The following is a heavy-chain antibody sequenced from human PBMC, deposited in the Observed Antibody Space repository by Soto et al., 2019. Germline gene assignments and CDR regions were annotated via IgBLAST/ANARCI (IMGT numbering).Heavy chain of an antibody. J-gene: IGHJ4*02. D-gene: IGHD2-21*02. CDR3: AKDKDRVTFSYYFDS. CDR2: ISWNSAST. Sequence: GGSLRLSCAASGFTFSSYAMSWVRQAPGKGLEWVSAISWNSASTDYADSVKGRFTISRDNAKNSLYLQMNSLRAEDTALYYCAKDKDRVTFSYYFDSWGQGTLVTVSS. CDR1: GFTFSSYA. V-gene: IGHV3-23*01.